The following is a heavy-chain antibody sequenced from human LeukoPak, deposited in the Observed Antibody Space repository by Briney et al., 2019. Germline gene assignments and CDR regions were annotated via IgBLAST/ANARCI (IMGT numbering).Heavy chain of an antibody. CDR2: ISSSGSTI. V-gene: IGHV3-48*03. CDR3: AREYSGYFDARGFDY. Sequence: GGSLRLSCAASGFTFSSYEMSWVRQAPGKGLEWVSYISSSGSTIYYADSVKGRFTISRDNAKNSLYLQMNSLRAEDTAVYYCAREYSGYFDARGFDYWGQGTLVTVSS. CDR1: GFTFSSYE. J-gene: IGHJ4*02. D-gene: IGHD5-12*01.